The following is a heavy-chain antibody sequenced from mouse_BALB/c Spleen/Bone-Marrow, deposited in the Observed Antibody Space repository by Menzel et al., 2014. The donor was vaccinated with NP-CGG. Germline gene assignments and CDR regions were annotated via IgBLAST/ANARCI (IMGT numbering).Heavy chain of an antibody. D-gene: IGHD1-1*01. V-gene: IGHV14-3*02. Sequence: SGAELVKPGASVKLSCTASGFNIXDTYMHWVKQRPEQGLEWIGRIDPANGNTKYDPKFQGKATITADTSSNTAYLQLSSLTSEDTAVYYCASYYYGRAWFAYWGQGTLVTVSA. CDR3: ASYYYGRAWFAY. CDR2: IDPANGNT. J-gene: IGHJ3*01. CDR1: GFNIXDTY.